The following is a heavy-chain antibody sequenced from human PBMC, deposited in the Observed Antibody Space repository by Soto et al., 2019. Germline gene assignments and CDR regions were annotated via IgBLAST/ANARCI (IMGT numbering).Heavy chain of an antibody. CDR3: AGMPYTSGLRFDP. J-gene: IGHJ5*02. Sequence: PSETLSLTCAVYGGSFSGYYWRWIRQPPGKGLEWIGFIYQSGFTSYNPSLASRVSISLDRSKNQCSLKLKSVTAADTAVYFCAGMPYTSGLRFDPWGPGTLVTVSS. CDR1: GGSFSGYY. CDR2: IYQSGFT. D-gene: IGHD6-19*01. V-gene: IGHV4-34*03.